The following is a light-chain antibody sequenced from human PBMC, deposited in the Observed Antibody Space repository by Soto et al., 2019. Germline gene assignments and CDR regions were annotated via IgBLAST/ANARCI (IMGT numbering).Light chain of an antibody. CDR2: GTS. V-gene: IGKV3-20*01. J-gene: IGKJ1*01. CDR3: QQYGSSPRT. CDR1: QSVSSSY. Sequence: IVLTHSPSTLSLSPLERATLSCMSSQSVSSSYLAWYQQKPGQAPRLLMYGTSSRATGTPDRFSGSGSGTDFTLTISSLEPEDVAVYYCQQYGSSPRTFGQGTKVDI.